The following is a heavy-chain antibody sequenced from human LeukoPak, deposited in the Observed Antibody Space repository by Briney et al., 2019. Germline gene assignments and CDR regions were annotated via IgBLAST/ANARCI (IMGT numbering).Heavy chain of an antibody. CDR3: ARGPRTSWFASSSWYYFDY. CDR1: GYTFTGYY. V-gene: IGHV1-2*02. Sequence: ASVKVSCKTSGYTFTGYYTHWVRQAPGQGLEWMGWINPNSGDTNYAQKFQGRVTITRNTSISTAYMELSSLRSEDTAVYYCARGPRTSWFASSSWYYFDYWGQGTLVTVSS. J-gene: IGHJ4*02. D-gene: IGHD6-13*01. CDR2: INPNSGDT.